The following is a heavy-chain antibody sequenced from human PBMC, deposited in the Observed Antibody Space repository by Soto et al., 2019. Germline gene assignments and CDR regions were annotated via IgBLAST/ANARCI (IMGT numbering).Heavy chain of an antibody. CDR2: IIPIFGTA. Sequence: SVKVSCKASGGTFSSYAISWVRQAPGQGLEWMGGIIPIFGTANYAQKFQGRVTITADESTSTAYMELSSLRSEDTAVYYCARWEGSIAPLYGTDVWGQGTTVTVSS. V-gene: IGHV1-69*13. J-gene: IGHJ6*02. D-gene: IGHD6-6*01. CDR3: ARWEGSIAPLYGTDV. CDR1: GGTFSSYA.